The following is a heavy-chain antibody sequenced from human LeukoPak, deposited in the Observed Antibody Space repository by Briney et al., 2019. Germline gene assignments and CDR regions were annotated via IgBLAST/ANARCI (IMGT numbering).Heavy chain of an antibody. CDR1: GGSFSGYY. J-gene: IGHJ6*02. D-gene: IGHD1-1*01. CDR2: INHSGST. Sequence: PSETLSLTCAVCGGSFSGYYWSWIRQPPGKGLEWIGEINHSGSTNYNPSLKSRVTISVDTSKNQFSLKLSSVIAADTAVYYCARVKGVRTYYYYYGMDVWGQGTTVTVSS. CDR3: ARVKGVRTYYYYYGMDV. V-gene: IGHV4-34*01.